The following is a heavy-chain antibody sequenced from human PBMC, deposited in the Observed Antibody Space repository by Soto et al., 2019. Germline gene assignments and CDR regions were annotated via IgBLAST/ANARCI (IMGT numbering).Heavy chain of an antibody. Sequence: EVQLVESGGGLVQPGGSLRLSCAASGFSITNTWMHWVRQAPGKGLEWVGRVKSKADGGTADYAAPVKGRFTVSRDDAKNTQYLQMNSLKMEDTAVYYCKSYPDVWGGHPHLWGQGTLATVSS. CDR2: VKSKADGGTA. J-gene: IGHJ5*02. V-gene: IGHV3-15*07. D-gene: IGHD3-3*01. CDR3: KSYPDVWGGHPHL. CDR1: GFSITNTW.